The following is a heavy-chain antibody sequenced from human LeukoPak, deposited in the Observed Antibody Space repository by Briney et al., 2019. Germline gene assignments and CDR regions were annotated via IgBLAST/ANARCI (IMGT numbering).Heavy chain of an antibody. CDR2: IKQDGSEK. Sequence: PGGSLRLSCAASGFTVSSNYMSWVRQAPGKGLEWVANIKQDGSEKYYVDSVKGRFTISRDNAKNSLYLQMNSLRAEDTAVYYRASLDYWGQGTLVTVSS. V-gene: IGHV3-7*01. CDR3: ASLDY. CDR1: GFTVSSNY. J-gene: IGHJ4*02.